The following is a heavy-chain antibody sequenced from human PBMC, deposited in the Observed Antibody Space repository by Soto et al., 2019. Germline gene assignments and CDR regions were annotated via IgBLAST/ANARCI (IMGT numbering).Heavy chain of an antibody. V-gene: IGHV1-3*01. D-gene: IGHD3-10*01. CDR1: GYTFTSYG. Sequence: GASVKVSCKASGYTFTSYGISWVRQAPGQGLEWMGWINAGNGNTKYSQKFQGRVTITRDTSASTAYMELSSLRSEDTAVYYCARGGPPIDYWGQGTLVTVSS. CDR3: ARGGPPIDY. J-gene: IGHJ4*02. CDR2: INAGNGNT.